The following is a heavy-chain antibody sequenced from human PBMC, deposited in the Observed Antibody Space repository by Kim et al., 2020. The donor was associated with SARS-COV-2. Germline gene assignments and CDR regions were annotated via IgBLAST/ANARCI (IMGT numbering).Heavy chain of an antibody. V-gene: IGHV1-3*01. CDR3: ARERNSGIDY. CDR2: T. D-gene: IGHD3-10*01. J-gene: IGHJ4*02. Sequence: TKYSQKFQGRVTITRDTSASTAYMELSSLRSEDTAVYYCARERNSGIDYSGQGTLVTVSS.